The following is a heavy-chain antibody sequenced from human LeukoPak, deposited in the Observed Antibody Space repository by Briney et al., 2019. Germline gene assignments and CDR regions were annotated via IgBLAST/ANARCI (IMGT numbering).Heavy chain of an antibody. V-gene: IGHV3-33*05. CDR2: ISYEGSTE. D-gene: IGHD3-10*01. J-gene: IGHJ4*02. CDR1: GFTFNSHA. CDR3: AKDGPLYGSGSYYD. Sequence: PGGSLRLSCAASGFTFNSHAMHWVRQAPGKGLEWVAFISYEGSTEYYAESVKGRFTVSRDNSKNTLYLQMNSLRAEDTAVYYCAKDGPLYGSGSYYDWGQGTLVTVSS.